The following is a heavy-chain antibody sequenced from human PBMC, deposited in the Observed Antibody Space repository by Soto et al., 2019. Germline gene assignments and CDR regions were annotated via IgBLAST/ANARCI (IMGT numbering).Heavy chain of an antibody. Sequence: GSLRLSCAASGFTFSSYAMSWVRQAPGKGLEWVSAISGSGGSTYYADSVKGRFTISRDNSKNTLYLQMNSLRAEDTAVYYCAKGMVREWCSDYYYGMDVWGQGTTVTVSS. J-gene: IGHJ6*02. CDR2: ISGSGGST. CDR1: GFTFSSYA. CDR3: AKGMVREWCSDYYYGMDV. D-gene: IGHD3-10*01. V-gene: IGHV3-23*01.